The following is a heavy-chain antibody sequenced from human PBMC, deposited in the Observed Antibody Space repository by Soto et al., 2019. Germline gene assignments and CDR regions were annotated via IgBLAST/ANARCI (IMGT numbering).Heavy chain of an antibody. CDR2: MNPNSGNT. Sequence: QVQLVQSGAEVKKPGASVKVSCKASGYTFTSYDINWVRQATGQGLEWMGWMNPNSGNTGYAQKFQGRVTMTRNTSISTAYMKLSSLRSEDTAVYYCAIGQRLVSKNLKIVVVPAAMGDFDYWGQGTLVTVSS. V-gene: IGHV1-8*01. D-gene: IGHD2-2*01. J-gene: IGHJ4*02. CDR1: GYTFTSYD. CDR3: AIGQRLVSKNLKIVVVPAAMGDFDY.